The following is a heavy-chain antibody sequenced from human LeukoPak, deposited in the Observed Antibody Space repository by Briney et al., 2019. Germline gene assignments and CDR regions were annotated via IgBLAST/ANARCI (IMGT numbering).Heavy chain of an antibody. CDR3: ARAPSSASYGMDV. V-gene: IGHV1-8*02. J-gene: IGHJ6*02. CDR2: MNPNSGNT. CDR1: GYTVSSYD. Sequence: ASVKVSCKASGYTVSSYDANWVRKTTGQGLEWMGWMNPNSGNTGYAQKFQGRVTMTRNTSISTAYMELSSLRSEDTAVYYCARAPSSASYGMDVWGQRTTVTVSS.